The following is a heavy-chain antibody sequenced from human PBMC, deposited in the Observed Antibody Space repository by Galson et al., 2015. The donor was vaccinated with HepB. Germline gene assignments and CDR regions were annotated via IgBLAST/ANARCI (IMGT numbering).Heavy chain of an antibody. V-gene: IGHV3-7*03. CDR3: ARVGQWLVRQYAMDV. CDR2: IKEDGSEK. J-gene: IGHJ6*02. CDR1: GFIFSRHS. Sequence: SLRLSCAASGFIFSRHSMTWVRQAPGKGLEWVANIKEDGSEKYYVDSVKGRFSISRDNTKKSLHLEMNSLSAEDTAVYYCARVGQWLVRQYAMDVWGQGTTVTVSS. D-gene: IGHD6-19*01.